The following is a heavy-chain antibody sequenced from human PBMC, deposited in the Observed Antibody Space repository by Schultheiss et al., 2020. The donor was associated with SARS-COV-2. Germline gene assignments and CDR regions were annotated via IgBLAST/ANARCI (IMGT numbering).Heavy chain of an antibody. J-gene: IGHJ3*02. CDR1: GFTFTSSA. V-gene: IGHV1-58*01. Sequence: KISCKASGFTFTSSAVQWVRQARGQRLEWIGWIVVGSGNTNYAQKFQERVTITRDMSTSTAYMELSSLRSEDTAVYYCAAEADYYDAFDIWGQGTMVTVSS. CDR3: AAEADYYDAFDI. D-gene: IGHD3-10*01. CDR2: IVVGSGNT.